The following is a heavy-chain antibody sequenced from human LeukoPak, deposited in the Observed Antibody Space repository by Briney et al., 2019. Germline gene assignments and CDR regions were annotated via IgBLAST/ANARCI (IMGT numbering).Heavy chain of an antibody. D-gene: IGHD5-24*01. J-gene: IGHJ4*02. Sequence: GGSLRLSCAASGCTFGSYSMNWVRQAPGKGLEWVSYISGSSSAIYYADSVKGRFTISRDNAKNSLYLQMNSLGAEDTAVYYCAREMATINVFDYWGQGTLVTVSS. V-gene: IGHV3-48*01. CDR2: ISGSSSAI. CDR1: GCTFGSYS. CDR3: AREMATINVFDY.